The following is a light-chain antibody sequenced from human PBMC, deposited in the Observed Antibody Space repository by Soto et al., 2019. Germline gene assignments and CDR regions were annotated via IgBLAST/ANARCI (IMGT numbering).Light chain of an antibody. CDR3: LQHYFYSWT. Sequence: DIQMTQSPSSLSASVGDRVTITCRASQHIGIDLGWYQQKPGNAPQRLIYHKAHLQSGVPPRFSGRGSGTEFTLTINNLQPEDVATYYCLQHYFYSWTFGQGTKVDIK. CDR2: HKA. V-gene: IGKV1-17*02. CDR1: QHIGID. J-gene: IGKJ1*01.